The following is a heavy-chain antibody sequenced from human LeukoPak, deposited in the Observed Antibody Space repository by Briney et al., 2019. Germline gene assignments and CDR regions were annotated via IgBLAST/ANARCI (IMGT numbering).Heavy chain of an antibody. J-gene: IGHJ3*02. CDR3: ARPQWLANDAFDI. V-gene: IGHV1-2*02. D-gene: IGHD6-19*01. Sequence: GASVKVSCKASGYTFIDYYIHWVRQAPGQGLEWMGWINPNSGGTNYAQKFQGRVTMTRDTSISTAYMELSRLRSDDTAVYYCARPQWLANDAFDIWGQGTMVTVSS. CDR2: INPNSGGT. CDR1: GYTFIDYY.